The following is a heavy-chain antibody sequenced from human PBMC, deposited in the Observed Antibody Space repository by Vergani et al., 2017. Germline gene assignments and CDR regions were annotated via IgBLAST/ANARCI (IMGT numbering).Heavy chain of an antibody. V-gene: IGHV3-23*01. D-gene: IGHD1-20*01. J-gene: IGHJ4*01. Sequence: EVQLLESGGDLVQPGGSLRLSCTASGFIFSTYAMSWVRQAPGKGLEWVSGISASGAPTYYADSLKGRVTISRDNSNKTLYLQMNSLRFEDTAVYYCARAYGRYDWFDYGGKRTLVTVSS. CDR2: ISASGAPT. CDR1: GFIFSTYA. CDR3: ARAYGRYDWFDY.